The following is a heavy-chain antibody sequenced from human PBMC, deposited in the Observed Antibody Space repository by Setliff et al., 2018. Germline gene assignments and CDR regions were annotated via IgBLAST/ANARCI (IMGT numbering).Heavy chain of an antibody. J-gene: IGHJ4*02. D-gene: IGHD6-13*01. Sequence: SVKVSCKASGGTFSSYAIRWVRQAPGQGLEWMGGIIPILGIANYAQKFQGRVTITTDESTSTAYMELSSLRSEDTAVYYCARGGSSSYYSDYWGQGTLVTVSS. CDR1: GGTFSSYA. V-gene: IGHV1-69*10. CDR2: IIPILGIA. CDR3: ARGGSSSYYSDY.